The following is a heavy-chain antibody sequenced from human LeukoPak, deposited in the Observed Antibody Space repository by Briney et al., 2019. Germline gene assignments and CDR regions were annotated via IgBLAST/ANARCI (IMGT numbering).Heavy chain of an antibody. V-gene: IGHV3-21*01. CDR3: ARDGGIRYFDWLSVYYFDY. CDR1: GFTFSGYS. CDR2: ISSSSSYI. Sequence: GGSLRLSCTASGFTFSGYSMNWVRQAPGKGLEWVSSISSSSSYIYYADSVKGRFTISRDNAKNSLYLQMNSLRAEDTAVYYCARDGGIRYFDWLSVYYFDYWGQGTLVTVSS. D-gene: IGHD3-9*01. J-gene: IGHJ4*02.